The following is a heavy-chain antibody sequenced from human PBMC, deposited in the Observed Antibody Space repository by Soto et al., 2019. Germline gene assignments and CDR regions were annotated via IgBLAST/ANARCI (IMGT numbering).Heavy chain of an antibody. CDR1: GFTFSNAW. V-gene: IGHV3-15*01. J-gene: IGHJ6*02. Sequence: EVQLVESGGGLVKPGGSLRLSCAASGFTFSNAWMSWVRQAPGKGLEWVGRIKSKTDGGTTDYAAPVKGRFTISRDDSKNTLYLQMNSLKTEDTAVYYCTTEGFLEWLLGYYGMDVWGQGTTVTVSS. D-gene: IGHD3-3*01. CDR2: IKSKTDGGTT. CDR3: TTEGFLEWLLGYYGMDV.